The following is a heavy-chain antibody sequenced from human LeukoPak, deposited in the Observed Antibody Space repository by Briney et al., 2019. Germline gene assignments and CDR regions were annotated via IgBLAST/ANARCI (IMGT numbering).Heavy chain of an antibody. V-gene: IGHV4-59*01. CDR3: VREQRSYDFSSSFYVAHGMDV. J-gene: IGHJ6*02. CDR2: IYYTGST. Sequence: SETLSLTCTVSGGSIGTFYWSWIRRPPGKGLEWIGYIYYTGSTNYNPSLKSRVTISVDTTKNQVSLRLTSVTAADTAVYYCVREQRSYDFSSSFYVAHGMDVWGQGTTVIVSS. CDR1: GGSIGTFY. D-gene: IGHD3-3*01.